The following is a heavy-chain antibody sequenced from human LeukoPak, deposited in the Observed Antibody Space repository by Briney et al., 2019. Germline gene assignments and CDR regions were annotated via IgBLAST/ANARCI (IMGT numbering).Heavy chain of an antibody. Sequence: GESPKISCKASGYGFSTYWIAWVRQMPGKGLEWIGIINPVDSDTRYSPSFQGQVTISADKSISTAYLQWSSLKASDTAIYYCARQWLFDYWGQGTLVTVSS. J-gene: IGHJ4*02. CDR2: INPVDSDT. CDR3: ARQWLFDY. D-gene: IGHD6-19*01. CDR1: GYGFSTYW. V-gene: IGHV5-51*01.